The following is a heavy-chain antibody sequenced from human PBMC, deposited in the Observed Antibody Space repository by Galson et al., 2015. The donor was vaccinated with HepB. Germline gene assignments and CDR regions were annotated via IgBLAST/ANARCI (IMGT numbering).Heavy chain of an antibody. D-gene: IGHD3-22*01. Sequence: SLRLSCAASGFTFDDYGMSWVRQAPGKGLEWVSGINWNGGSTGYADSVKGRFTISRDNAKNSLYLQMNSLRAEDTALYYCARGRRYYDSSGYYYDDYWGQGTLVTVSS. J-gene: IGHJ4*02. CDR2: INWNGGST. CDR1: GFTFDDYG. CDR3: ARGRRYYDSSGYYYDDY. V-gene: IGHV3-20*04.